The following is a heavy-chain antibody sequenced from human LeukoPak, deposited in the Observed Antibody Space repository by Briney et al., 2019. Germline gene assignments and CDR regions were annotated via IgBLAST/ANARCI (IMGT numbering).Heavy chain of an antibody. J-gene: IGHJ6*02. CDR1: GFTFSSYA. CDR2: VSSNGAKT. CDR3: AKIPYCSTTSCYRTYGMDV. D-gene: IGHD2-2*01. Sequence: GGSLRLSCAASGFTFSSYAITWVRQAPGKGLEWVSAVSSNGAKTYYADSVKGRFTISRDNSKNTLYLQMSSLRAEDTAVYYCAKIPYCSTTSCYRTYGMDVWGQGTTVTVSS. V-gene: IGHV3-23*01.